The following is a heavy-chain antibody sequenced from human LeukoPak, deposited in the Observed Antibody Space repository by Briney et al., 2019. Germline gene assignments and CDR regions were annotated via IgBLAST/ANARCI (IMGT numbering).Heavy chain of an antibody. Sequence: ASVKVSCKASGYTFTSYGISWVRQAPGQGLEWMGWISAYNGNTNYAQKLQGRVTMTTDTSTSTAYMELRSLRSDDTAVYYCARVWAVWFGEFDRGDGMDVWGQGTTVTVSS. D-gene: IGHD3-10*01. CDR1: GYTFTSYG. CDR2: ISAYNGNT. CDR3: ARVWAVWFGEFDRGDGMDV. V-gene: IGHV1-18*01. J-gene: IGHJ6*02.